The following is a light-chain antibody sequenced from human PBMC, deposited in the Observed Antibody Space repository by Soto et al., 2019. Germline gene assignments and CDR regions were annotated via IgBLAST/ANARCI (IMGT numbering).Light chain of an antibody. Sequence: QLVLTQSPSASASLGASVKLTCTLSSGHSSYAIAWHQQQPEKGPRYLMKLDSDGSHTXXXXIXDRFSGSRSGAERYLTXXXXXXXXXXDYYCQTWGTGIHVVFGGGTKLTVL. CDR1: SGHSSYA. CDR3: QTWGTGIHVV. J-gene: IGLJ2*01. CDR2: LDSDGSH. V-gene: IGLV4-69*01.